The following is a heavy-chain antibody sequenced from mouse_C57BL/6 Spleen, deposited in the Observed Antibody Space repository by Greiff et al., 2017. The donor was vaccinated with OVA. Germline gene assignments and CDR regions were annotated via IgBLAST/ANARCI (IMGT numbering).Heavy chain of an antibody. J-gene: IGHJ4*01. CDR1: GYTFTDYY. D-gene: IGHD3-2*02. CDR2: INPNNGGT. CDR3: ARQLRHLAMDY. Sequence: EVQLQQSGPELVKPGASVKISCKASGYTFTDYYMNWVKQSHGKSLEWIGDINPNNGGTSYNQKFKGKATLTVDKSSSTAYMELRSLTSEDSAVYYCARQLRHLAMDYWGQGTSVTVSS. V-gene: IGHV1-26*01.